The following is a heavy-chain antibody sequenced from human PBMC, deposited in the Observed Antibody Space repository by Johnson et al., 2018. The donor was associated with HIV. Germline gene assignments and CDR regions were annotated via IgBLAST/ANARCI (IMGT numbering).Heavy chain of an antibody. V-gene: IGHV3-30*02. CDR2: ILYDGSNK. CDR3: AKDIYGYDAFDI. D-gene: IGHD5-24*01. Sequence: QVLLVESGGGVVQPGRSLRLSCAASGYTFSSYAMHWVRQDPGKGLEWVAFILYDGSNKYYADSVKGRFPISRDNSKNTLYLQMNCLRAEDTAVYYCAKDIYGYDAFDIWGQGTMVTVSS. CDR1: GYTFSSYA. J-gene: IGHJ3*02.